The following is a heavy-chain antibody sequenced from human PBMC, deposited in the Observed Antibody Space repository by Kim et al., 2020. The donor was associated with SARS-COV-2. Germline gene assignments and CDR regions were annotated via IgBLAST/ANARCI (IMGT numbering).Heavy chain of an antibody. J-gene: IGHJ4*02. CDR3: ARGTRGSSWYYFDY. D-gene: IGHD6-13*01. V-gene: IGHV3-11*04. Sequence: ADAVTGRFTISRDNAKNSLYLQMNSLRAEDTAVYYCARGTRGSSWYYFDYWGQGTLVTVSS.